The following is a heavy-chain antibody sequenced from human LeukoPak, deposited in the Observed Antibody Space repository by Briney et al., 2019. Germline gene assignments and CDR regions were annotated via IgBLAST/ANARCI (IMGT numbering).Heavy chain of an antibody. Sequence: GSSVKVSCKASGGTFSSYAISWVRQAPGQGLEWMGGIIPIFGTANYAQKFQGRVTITADESTSTAYMELSSLRSEDTAVYYCARECGPRGYSGYDRSNQYFQHWDQGTLVTVSS. CDR1: GGTFSSYA. V-gene: IGHV1-69*01. J-gene: IGHJ1*01. CDR2: IIPIFGTA. D-gene: IGHD5-12*01. CDR3: ARECGPRGYSGYDRSNQYFQH.